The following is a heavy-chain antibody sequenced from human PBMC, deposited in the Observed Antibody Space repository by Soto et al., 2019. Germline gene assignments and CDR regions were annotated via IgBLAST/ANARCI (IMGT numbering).Heavy chain of an antibody. Sequence: QVQLVQSGAEVKKPGSSVKVSCKASGGTFSSYTISWVRQAPGQGLEWMGRIIPILGIANYAQKFQGRVTITAHKSPRTAYLVLSSLRSEVTSVYYCVRLVGANDFWGQGTLVTVSS. V-gene: IGHV1-69*02. J-gene: IGHJ4*02. CDR1: GGTFSSYT. CDR2: IIPILGIA. D-gene: IGHD2-15*01. CDR3: VRLVGANDF.